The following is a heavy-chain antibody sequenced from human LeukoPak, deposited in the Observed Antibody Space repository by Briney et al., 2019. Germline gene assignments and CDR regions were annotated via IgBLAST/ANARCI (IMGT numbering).Heavy chain of an antibody. CDR1: GFTSNTYG. CDR2: ISGSSGNT. CDR3: AKDPRRILGSFEI. J-gene: IGHJ3*02. D-gene: IGHD2/OR15-2a*01. Sequence: GGSLRLSCAASGFTSNTYGMSWVRQARGKGLEWVSGISGSSGNTYYADSVKGRFTISRDTSKNTLYLQMSSLRAEDTAVYYCAKDPRRILGSFEIWGQGTMVTVS. V-gene: IGHV3-23*01.